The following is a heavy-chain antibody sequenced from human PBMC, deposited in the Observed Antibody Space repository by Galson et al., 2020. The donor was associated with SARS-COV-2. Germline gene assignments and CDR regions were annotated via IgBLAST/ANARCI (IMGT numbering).Heavy chain of an antibody. D-gene: IGHD6-19*01. CDR2: IYPGDSDT. Sequence: AASMKISCTGSGNIFSSYCICWLRQMPGKGLELIGIIYPGDSDTSYSTSFQGQVTISADNTISTANLQWSTRKASDTAMYYWARPPKQWLGGISSWGQGTLVTVSS. CDR3: ARPPKQWLGGISS. J-gene: IGHJ5*02. V-gene: IGHV5-51*01. CDR1: GNIFSSYC.